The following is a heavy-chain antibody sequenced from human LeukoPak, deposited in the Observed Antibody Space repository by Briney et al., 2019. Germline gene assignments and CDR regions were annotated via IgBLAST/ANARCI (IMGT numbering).Heavy chain of an antibody. J-gene: IGHJ4*02. Sequence: SETPSLTCTVSGGSVSSGYSYWSWIRQPPGKGLEWIGYIYYSGSTKYKPSFKSRVTISGDTSKNQFSLRLSSVTAADTAVYYCARAETYYNYFYNWGQGTLVIVSS. CDR1: GGSVSSGYSY. CDR3: ARAETYYNYFYN. D-gene: IGHD3-10*01. V-gene: IGHV4-61*01. CDR2: IYYSGST.